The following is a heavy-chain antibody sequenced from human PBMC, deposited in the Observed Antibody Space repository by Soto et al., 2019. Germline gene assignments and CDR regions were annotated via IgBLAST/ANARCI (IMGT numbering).Heavy chain of an antibody. J-gene: IGHJ4*02. CDR1: GFTFSSFG. V-gene: IGHV3-33*01. CDR3: ARSRYCSSTSCYVSSFDY. D-gene: IGHD2-2*01. Sequence: GGSLRLSCAASGFTFSSFGMHWVRQAPGKGLEWVAVTWYDGSDEYYADSVKGRFTIFRDNAKNSLYLQMNSLRAEDTAVYYCARSRYCSSTSCYVSSFDYWGQGTLVTVSS. CDR2: TWYDGSDE.